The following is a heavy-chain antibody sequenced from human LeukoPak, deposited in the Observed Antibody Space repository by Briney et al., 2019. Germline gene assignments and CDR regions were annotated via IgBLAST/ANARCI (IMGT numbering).Heavy chain of an antibody. CDR1: GFTFSSYS. Sequence: SGGSLRLSCAASGFTFSSYSMNWVRQAPGKGLEWVSSISSSSSYIYYADSVKGRFTISRDNAKNPLYLQMNSLRAEDTAVYYCARDRGGGDPPYYFDYWGQGTLVTVSS. V-gene: IGHV3-21*01. CDR3: ARDRGGGDPPYYFDY. CDR2: ISSSSSYI. D-gene: IGHD2-21*02. J-gene: IGHJ4*02.